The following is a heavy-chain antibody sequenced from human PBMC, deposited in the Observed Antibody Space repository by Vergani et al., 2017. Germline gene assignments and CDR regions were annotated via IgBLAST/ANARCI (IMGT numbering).Heavy chain of an antibody. Sequence: EVQLVESGGGLVQPGGSLRLSCAASGFTFDDYAMHWVRQAPGKGLEWVSGISWNSGSIGYADSVKGRFTISRDNAKNSLYLQMNSLRAEDTALYYCAKSFSHGSGRVVWLSDYYYYAMDVWGQGTAVTVSS. J-gene: IGHJ6*02. CDR2: ISWNSGSI. V-gene: IGHV3-9*01. CDR3: AKSFSHGSGRVVWLSDYYYYAMDV. D-gene: IGHD3-10*01. CDR1: GFTFDDYA.